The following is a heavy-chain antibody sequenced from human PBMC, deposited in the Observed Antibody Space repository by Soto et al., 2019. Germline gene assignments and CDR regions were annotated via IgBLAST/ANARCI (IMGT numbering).Heavy chain of an antibody. CDR2: IYYSGST. J-gene: IGHJ4*01. D-gene: IGHD2-15*01. CDR3: ARHGRHRLLFDY. Sequence: SETLSLTCTVSGGSISSSSYYWGWIRQPPGKGLEWIGSIYYSGSTYYNPSLKSRVTISVDTSKNQFSLKLSSVTAADTAVYYCARHGRHRLLFDYWGHGTLVTVSS. CDR1: GGSISSSSYY. V-gene: IGHV4-39*01.